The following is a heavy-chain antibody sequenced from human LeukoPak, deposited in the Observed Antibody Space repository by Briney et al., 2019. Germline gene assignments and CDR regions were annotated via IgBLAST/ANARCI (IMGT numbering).Heavy chain of an antibody. CDR3: ARVPESY. CDR2: ISYDGSNK. J-gene: IGHJ4*02. Sequence: GRSLRLSCAASGFTFSSYAMHWVRQAPGKGPEWVAVISYDGSNKYYADSVKGRFTISRDNSKNTLYLQMNSLRAEDTAVYYCARVPESYWGQGTLVTVSS. V-gene: IGHV3-30-3*01. CDR1: GFTFSSYA.